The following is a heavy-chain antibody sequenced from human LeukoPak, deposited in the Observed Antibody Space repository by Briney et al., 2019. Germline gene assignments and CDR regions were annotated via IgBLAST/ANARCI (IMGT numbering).Heavy chain of an antibody. CDR2: IYYSGST. J-gene: IGHJ4*02. CDR1: GGSIGSGAYY. V-gene: IGHV4-31*03. CDR3: ARVRYCSSTSCYRGFDY. Sequence: PSETLSLTCTVSGGSIGSGAYYWSWIRQRPGKGLEWIGYIYYSGSTNYNPSLKSRVTISVDTSKNQFSLKLSSVTAADTAVYYCARVRYCSSTSCYRGFDYWGQGTLVTVSS. D-gene: IGHD2-2*02.